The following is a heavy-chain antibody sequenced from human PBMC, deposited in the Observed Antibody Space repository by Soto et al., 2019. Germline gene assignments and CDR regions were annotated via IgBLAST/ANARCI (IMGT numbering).Heavy chain of an antibody. CDR3: VXDSGDITIFGVVIGMDV. CDR1: GFTFNNCA. J-gene: IGHJ6*02. D-gene: IGHD3-3*01. CDR2: ISCSGGST. V-gene: IGHV3-23*01. Sequence: GGSLRLSCVASGFTFNNCAMNWLRQAPGKGLEWVSIISCSGGSTYYADSVKGRFTISRDKSKNTVYLQMNSLRAEDTAVYYFVXDSGDITIFGVVIGMDVWGQGTTVTVSS.